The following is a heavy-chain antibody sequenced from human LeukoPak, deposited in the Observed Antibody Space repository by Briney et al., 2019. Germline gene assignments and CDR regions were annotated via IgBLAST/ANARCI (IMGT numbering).Heavy chain of an antibody. D-gene: IGHD3-10*01. CDR3: ARGGSFVEY. Sequence: GGSLRLSCAASGFTFSNYEMHWVRRAPGKGLEWVSYISSGGSTVYYADSVKGRFTVSRDNAKNSLYLQASSLRAEDTAVYYCARGGSFVEYWGQGTLVIVSS. J-gene: IGHJ4*02. V-gene: IGHV3-48*03. CDR1: GFTFSNYE. CDR2: ISSGGSTV.